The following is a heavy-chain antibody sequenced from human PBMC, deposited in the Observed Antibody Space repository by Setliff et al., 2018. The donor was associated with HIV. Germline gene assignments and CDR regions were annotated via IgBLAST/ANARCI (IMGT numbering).Heavy chain of an antibody. J-gene: IGHJ6*02. V-gene: IGHV1-3*01. CDR2: INAGNDNT. CDR3: TRDVDHMMDV. CDR1: GYTLTNYA. Sequence: ASVKVSCKASGYTLTNYAMHWVRQAPGQRLEWMGCINAGNDNTKYSQNFQDRVTITRDTSASTAYMELRSLRFDDTAVYYCTRDVDHMMDVWGQGTPVTVSS.